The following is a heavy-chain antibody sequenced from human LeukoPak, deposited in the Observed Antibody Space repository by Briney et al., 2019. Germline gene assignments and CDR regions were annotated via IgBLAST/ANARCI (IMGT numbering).Heavy chain of an antibody. V-gene: IGHV4-59*01. CDR1: GGSISSYY. Sequence: PSETLSLTCTVSGGSISSYYWSWIRQPPGKGLEWIGYIYYSGSTNYSPSLKSRVTISVDTSKNQFSLKLSSVTAADTAVYYCAREVVPAATSNWFDPWGQGTLVTVSS. D-gene: IGHD2-2*01. J-gene: IGHJ5*02. CDR2: IYYSGST. CDR3: AREVVPAATSNWFDP.